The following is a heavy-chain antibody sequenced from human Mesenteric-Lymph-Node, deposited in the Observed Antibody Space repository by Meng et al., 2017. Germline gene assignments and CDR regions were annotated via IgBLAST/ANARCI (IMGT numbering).Heavy chain of an antibody. V-gene: IGHV4-30-4*01. D-gene: IGHD5-12*01. CDR3: ARGAIGYLIDY. CDR2: IYYSGST. Sequence: VTLQWSGPGLVKSSQTLSLPCSVAGCSISSGDSYWSWIRQPPGKGLEWIGYIYYSGSTYYNPSLRSRITISVDTSKNQFSLRLRSVTAADTAVYYCARGAIGYLIDYWGQGTLVTVSS. CDR1: GCSISSGDSY. J-gene: IGHJ4*02.